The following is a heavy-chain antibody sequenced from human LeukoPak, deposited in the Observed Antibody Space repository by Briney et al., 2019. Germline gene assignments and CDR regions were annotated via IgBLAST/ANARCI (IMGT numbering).Heavy chain of an antibody. J-gene: IGHJ4*02. CDR2: IYYSGST. Sequence: SETLSLTCTVSGGSISSSSYYWGWIREPPGKGLEWIGSIYYSGSTYYNPSLKSRVTISVDTSKNQFSLKLSSVTAADTAVYYCASSTTYYYDSSGYYFDYWGQGTLVTVSS. D-gene: IGHD3-22*01. CDR3: ASSTTYYYDSSGYYFDY. CDR1: GGSISSSSYY. V-gene: IGHV4-39*07.